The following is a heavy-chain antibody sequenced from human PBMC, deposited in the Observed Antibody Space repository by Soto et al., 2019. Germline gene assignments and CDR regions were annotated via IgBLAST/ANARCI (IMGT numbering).Heavy chain of an antibody. CDR3: AKDPNYNYYYYLDV. Sequence: GSLRLSCAASGFTFSSYAMSWVRQAPGKGLDWVSAISGAGGSTYYADSVKGRFTISRDNSKDTLYLQMNSLRAEDTAVYYCAKDPNYNYYYYLDVWGKGTSVTVSS. V-gene: IGHV3-23*01. CDR1: GFTFSSYA. CDR2: ISGAGGST. J-gene: IGHJ6*03.